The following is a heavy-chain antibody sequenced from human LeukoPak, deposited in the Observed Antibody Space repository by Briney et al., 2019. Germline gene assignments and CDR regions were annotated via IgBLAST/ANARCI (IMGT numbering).Heavy chain of an antibody. CDR1: GFTFSHFG. V-gene: IGHV3-33*06. CDR2: IWSDGTNK. D-gene: IGHD4-11*01. Sequence: GGSLRLSCAASGFTFSHFGFHWARQAPGKGLEWVAVIWSDGTNKYYGDSVKGRFIIYRDDSHNTVYLQMNSLRVQDTAIYYCAKDAQRGFDYSNSLEYWGQGSLVTVSS. J-gene: IGHJ1*01. CDR3: AKDAQRGFDYSNSLEY.